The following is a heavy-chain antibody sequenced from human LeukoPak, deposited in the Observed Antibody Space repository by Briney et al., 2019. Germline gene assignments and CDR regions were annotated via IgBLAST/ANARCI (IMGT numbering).Heavy chain of an antibody. CDR3: ARVRGRQPRGYFDY. Sequence: SETLSLTCTVSGGSISSSSYYWGWIRQPPGKGLEWIGSIYYSGSTNYNPSLKSRVTISVDTSKNQFSLKLSSVTAADTAVYYCARVRGRQPRGYFDYWGQGTLVTVSS. D-gene: IGHD3-10*01. J-gene: IGHJ4*02. V-gene: IGHV4-39*07. CDR2: IYYSGST. CDR1: GGSISSSSYY.